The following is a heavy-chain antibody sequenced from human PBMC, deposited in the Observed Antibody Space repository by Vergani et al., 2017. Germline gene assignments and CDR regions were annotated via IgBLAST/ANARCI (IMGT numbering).Heavy chain of an antibody. D-gene: IGHD3-3*01. CDR3: ARTPYYDQTYYFDY. J-gene: IGHJ4*02. V-gene: IGHV1-69*02. Sequence: QVHLVQSGAEVKKPGSSVKVSCKASGGTFSSYTISWVRQAPGQGLEWMGRIIPILGIANYAQKFEGRVTITADKPTSTAYMELSSLRSKDTAVYYGARTPYYDQTYYFDYWGQGTLVTVYS. CDR1: GGTFSSYT. CDR2: IIPILGIA.